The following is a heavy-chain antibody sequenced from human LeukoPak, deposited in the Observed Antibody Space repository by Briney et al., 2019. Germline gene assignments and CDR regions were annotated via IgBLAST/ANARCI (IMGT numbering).Heavy chain of an antibody. CDR2: IHPGDSGT. CDR1: GYSFASYW. J-gene: IGHJ3*02. CDR3: ARRPDAFDI. V-gene: IGHV5-51*01. Sequence: GESLKISCKGSGYSFASYWIAWVRQMPGKGLEWMGIIHPGDSGTRYSPSLQGQVTLSADKSISTAYLQWSSLKASDTAMYYCARRPDAFDIWGQGTMVTVSS.